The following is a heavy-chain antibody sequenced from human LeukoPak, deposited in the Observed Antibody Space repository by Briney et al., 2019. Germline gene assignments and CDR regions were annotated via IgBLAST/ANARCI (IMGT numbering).Heavy chain of an antibody. CDR3: AKVGLWELAEYFQH. Sequence: HPGGSLRLSCAASGFTFSSYAMSWVRQAPGKGLEWVSAISGSGGSTYYADSVKGRFTISRDNSKNTLYLQMNSLRAEDTAVYYCAKVGLWELAEYFQHWGQGTLVTVSS. CDR1: GFTFSSYA. J-gene: IGHJ1*01. V-gene: IGHV3-23*01. CDR2: ISGSGGST. D-gene: IGHD1-26*01.